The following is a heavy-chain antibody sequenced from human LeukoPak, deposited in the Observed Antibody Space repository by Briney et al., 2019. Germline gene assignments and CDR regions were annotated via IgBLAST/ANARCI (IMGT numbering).Heavy chain of an antibody. CDR3: ARDRSYSGPYYFDY. V-gene: IGHV3-30*04. CDR2: ISYDGSNK. D-gene: IGHD1-26*01. J-gene: IGHJ4*02. Sequence: PGGSLRLSCAASGFTFSSYAMHWVRQAPGKGLEWVAVISYDGSNKYYADSVKGRFTISRDNSKNTLYLQMNSLRAEDTAVYYCARDRSYSGPYYFDYWGQGTLVTVSS. CDR1: GFTFSSYA.